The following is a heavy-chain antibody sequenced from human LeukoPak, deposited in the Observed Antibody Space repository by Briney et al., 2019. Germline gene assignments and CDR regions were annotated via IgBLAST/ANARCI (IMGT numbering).Heavy chain of an antibody. V-gene: IGHV1-2*02. CDR2: INPNRGGT. J-gene: IGHJ4*02. D-gene: IGHD6-25*01. CDR1: GHTFTGYY. Sequence: ASVKVSCKASGHTFTGYYIHWVRQAPGQGLEWMGWINPNRGGTKYAQKFQGRVTMTGDRSISTAYMELSRLRSDDTAVYYCARERTPGSGYGVDYWGQGTVVTVSS. CDR3: ARERTPGSGYGVDY.